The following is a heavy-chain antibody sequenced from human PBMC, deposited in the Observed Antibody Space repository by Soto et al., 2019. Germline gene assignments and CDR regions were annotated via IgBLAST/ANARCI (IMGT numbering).Heavy chain of an antibody. Sequence: EESLNIACRHSGYSFTRYWVGCVLQMPGKGLEWMVIIYPRDSDTIYSPSFQGQVTISADKAISTAYLQWSSLKASDTAMYYCASGPYSYGYGTSFDYRGQGTLVTVSS. CDR2: IYPRDSDT. CDR3: ASGPYSYGYGTSFDY. CDR1: GYSFTRYW. J-gene: IGHJ4*02. V-gene: IGHV5-51*01. D-gene: IGHD5-18*01.